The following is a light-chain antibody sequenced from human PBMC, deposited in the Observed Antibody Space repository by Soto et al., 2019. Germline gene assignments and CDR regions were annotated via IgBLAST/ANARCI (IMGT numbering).Light chain of an antibody. CDR2: QAS. CDR1: HSISVW. CDR3: QQYYTYPYT. Sequence: DIQMTQSPSTLSSSVGDRVTITCRASHSISVWLAWYQQKPGKAPKLLIYQASTLKSGVPSRFSGRGSGTDFTLTISSLQPDDFATYYCQQYYTYPYTVGQGTKLEIK. J-gene: IGKJ2*01. V-gene: IGKV1-5*03.